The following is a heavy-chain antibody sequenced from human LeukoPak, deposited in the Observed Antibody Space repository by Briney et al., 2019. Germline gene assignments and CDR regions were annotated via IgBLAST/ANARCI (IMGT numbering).Heavy chain of an antibody. CDR3: TTGFGYSSGWVYVDYYYYMDV. D-gene: IGHD6-19*01. CDR1: GFTFSNAW. V-gene: IGHV3-15*01. Sequence: PGGSLRLSCAASGFTFSNAWMSWVRQAPGKGLEWVGRIKSKTDGGTTDYAAPVKGRFTISRDDSKNTLYLQMNSLKTEDTAVYYCTTGFGYSSGWVYVDYYYYMDVWGKGTTVTVSS. J-gene: IGHJ6*03. CDR2: IKSKTDGGTT.